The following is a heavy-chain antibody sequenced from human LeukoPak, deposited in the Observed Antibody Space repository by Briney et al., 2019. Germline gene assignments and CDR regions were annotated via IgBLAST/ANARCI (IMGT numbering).Heavy chain of an antibody. Sequence: GGSLRLSCAASGFTFSSYGMHWVRQAPGKGLEWVAFIRYDGSNKYYADSVKGRFTISRDNSKNTLYLQMNSLRAEDTAVYYCAKHNTIFGVVIKGSDFDYWGQGTLVTVSS. CDR2: IRYDGSNK. J-gene: IGHJ4*02. CDR1: GFTFSSYG. V-gene: IGHV3-30*02. CDR3: AKHNTIFGVVIKGSDFDY. D-gene: IGHD3-3*01.